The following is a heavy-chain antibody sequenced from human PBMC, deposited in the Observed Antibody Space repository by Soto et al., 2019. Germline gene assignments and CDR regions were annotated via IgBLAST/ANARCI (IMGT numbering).Heavy chain of an antibody. J-gene: IGHJ6*02. Sequence: QVQLVQSGAEVKKPGASVKVSCKASGYTFTSYGISWVRQAPGQGLEWMGWISAYNGNTNYAQKLQGRVTMTTDTATSTAYMGRRRLRSDDTAVYCCARGGYCGSGSYYVDGMDVWGQGTTVTVSS. CDR2: ISAYNGNT. V-gene: IGHV1-18*01. CDR1: GYTFTSYG. CDR3: ARGGYCGSGSYYVDGMDV. D-gene: IGHD3-10*01.